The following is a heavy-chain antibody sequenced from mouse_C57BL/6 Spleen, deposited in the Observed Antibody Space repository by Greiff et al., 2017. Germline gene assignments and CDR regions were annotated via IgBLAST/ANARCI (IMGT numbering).Heavy chain of an antibody. D-gene: IGHD4-1*01. V-gene: IGHV5-9-1*02. J-gene: IGHJ4*01. CDR2: ISSGVDYI. Sequence: EVKLVESGEGLVKPGGSLKLSCAASGFTFNSYAMSWVRQTPEKRLEWVAYISSGVDYIYYADTVKGRFTISRDNARNTLYLQMSSLKSEDTAMDYCTRGTGTDDAMDYWGQGTSVTVSS. CDR1: GFTFNSYA. CDR3: TRGTGTDDAMDY.